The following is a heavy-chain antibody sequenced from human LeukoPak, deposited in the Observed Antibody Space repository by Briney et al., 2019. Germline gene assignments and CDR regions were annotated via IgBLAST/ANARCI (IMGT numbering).Heavy chain of an antibody. CDR2: INLSGSAQ. D-gene: IGHD7-27*01. CDR3: AAWGLHNY. J-gene: IGHJ4*02. CDR1: GFAFSAYW. V-gene: IGHV3-7*01. Sequence: PGGALRLSCSASGFAFSAYWMNWVCPAPGKGPEWVANINLSGSAQYYVDSVKGRCTISRDNAKSSLYLQMNSLRVEDTAVYYCAAWGLHNYWGQGTLVTVSS.